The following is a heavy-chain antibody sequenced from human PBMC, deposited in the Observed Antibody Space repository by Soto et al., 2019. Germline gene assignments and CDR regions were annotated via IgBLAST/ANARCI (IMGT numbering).Heavy chain of an antibody. D-gene: IGHD4-17*01. CDR1: GGSISRSNW. CDR2: IYHSGST. CDR3: ARAHYGDYGYGMDV. J-gene: IGHJ6*02. V-gene: IGHV4-4*02. Sequence: PSETLSLTCAVSGGSISRSNWWSWVRQPPGKGLEWIGEIYHSGSTNYNPSLKSRVTISVDKSKNKFSLKLSSVTAADTAVYYCARAHYGDYGYGMDVWGQGTSVPVSS.